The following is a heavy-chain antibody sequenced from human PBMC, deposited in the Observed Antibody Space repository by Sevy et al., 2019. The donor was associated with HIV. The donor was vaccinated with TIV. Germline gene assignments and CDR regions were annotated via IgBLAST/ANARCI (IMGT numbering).Heavy chain of an antibody. CDR3: ARDTGPSAYYDFWSGYRPAANWFDP. D-gene: IGHD3-3*01. Sequence: GSLRLSCAASGFTFSSHSMNWVRQAPGKGLEWVSSISSSSSYIYYADSVKGRLTISRDNAKNSRYLQMNSLGAEDTAVYYCARDTGPSAYYDFWSGYRPAANWFDPWGQGTLVTVSS. V-gene: IGHV3-21*01. CDR1: GFTFSSHS. J-gene: IGHJ5*02. CDR2: ISSSSSYI.